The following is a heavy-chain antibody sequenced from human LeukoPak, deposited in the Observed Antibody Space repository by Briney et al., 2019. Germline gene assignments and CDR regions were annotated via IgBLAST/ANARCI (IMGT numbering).Heavy chain of an antibody. CDR1: GFTFSSYA. CDR2: ISYDGSNK. CDR3: ARDLLTGNGY. D-gene: IGHD1-20*01. J-gene: IGHJ4*02. V-gene: IGHV3-30-3*01. Sequence: GGSLRLSCAASGFTFSSYAMHWVRQAPGKGLEWVAVISYDGSNKYYADSVKGRFTISRDNSKNTLYLQMNSLRAEDTAVYYCARDLLTGNGYWGQGTLVTVSS.